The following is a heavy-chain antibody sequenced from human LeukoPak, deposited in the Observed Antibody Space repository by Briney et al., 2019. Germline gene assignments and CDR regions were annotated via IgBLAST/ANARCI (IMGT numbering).Heavy chain of an antibody. D-gene: IGHD2-2*01. Sequence: GGSLRLSCATSGFTFSAYNMHWVRQAPGKGLEWVAFMKYAGTETYYADSVKGRFTISRDNSKNTLYLQMNSLRPEDTTVYYCAKDSGGGLCYFDYWGQGTLVTVSS. J-gene: IGHJ4*02. CDR1: GFTFSAYN. CDR2: MKYAGTET. V-gene: IGHV3-30*02. CDR3: AKDSGGGLCYFDY.